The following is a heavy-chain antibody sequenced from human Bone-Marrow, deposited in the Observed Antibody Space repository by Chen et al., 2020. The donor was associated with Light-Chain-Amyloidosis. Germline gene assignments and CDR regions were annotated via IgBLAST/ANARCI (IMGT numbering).Heavy chain of an antibody. D-gene: IGHD6-6*01. CDR3: ARAVRIAARRAGGYYGMDV. CDR1: GDSVTTRSHY. V-gene: IGHV4-39*07. Sequence: QLQLQESGPGLVAPSRTLSLTCSVSGDSVTTRSHYWAWIRQSPRKGLEWIGSIFSGEITYYNPSLKIRVSISVDSSRNQVFLRLTSMTAGDTAMYYCARAVRIAARRAGGYYGMDVWGQGTTVTVSS. CDR2: IFSGEIT. J-gene: IGHJ6*02.